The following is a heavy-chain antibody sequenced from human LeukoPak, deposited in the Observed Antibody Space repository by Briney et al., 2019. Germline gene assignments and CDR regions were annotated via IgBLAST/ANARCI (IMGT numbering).Heavy chain of an antibody. CDR2: INSDGSST. J-gene: IGHJ6*02. V-gene: IGHV3-74*01. CDR3: AREFDVVVPAAAPFYYYYYYGMDV. D-gene: IGHD2-2*01. CDR1: GFTFSSYW. Sequence: PGGSLRLSCAASGFTFSSYWMHWVRQAPGKGLVWVSRINSDGSSTSYADSVKGRFSISRDNAKNTLYLQMNSLRAEDTAVYYCAREFDVVVPAAAPFYYYYYYGMDVWGQGTTVTVSS.